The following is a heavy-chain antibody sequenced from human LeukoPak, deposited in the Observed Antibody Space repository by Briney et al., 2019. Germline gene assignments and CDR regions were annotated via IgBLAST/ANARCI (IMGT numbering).Heavy chain of an antibody. CDR3: ASRSHMDV. CDR1: GFTFSSYA. J-gene: IGHJ6*02. V-gene: IGHV3-30-3*01. CDR2: ISYDGSKK. Sequence: GGSLRLSCAASGFTFSSYAMHWVRQAPGKGLEWVAVISYDGSKKYYADSVEGRFTISRDNSKNTLYLQMNSLRAEDTAVYYCASRSHMDVWGQGTTVTVSS.